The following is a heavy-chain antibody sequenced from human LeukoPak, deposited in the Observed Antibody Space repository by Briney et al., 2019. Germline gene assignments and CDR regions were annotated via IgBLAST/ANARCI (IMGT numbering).Heavy chain of an antibody. V-gene: IGHV1-2*02. CDR2: INPNSGGT. CDR1: GYTFTGYY. Sequence: ASVKASCKASGYTFTGYYMHWVRQAPGQGLEWMGWINPNSGGTNYAQKFQGRVTMTRDTSISTAYMELSRLRSDDTAVYYCARSGYSGYDLTVYYWGQGTLVTVSS. J-gene: IGHJ4*02. CDR3: ARSGYSGYDLTVYY. D-gene: IGHD5-12*01.